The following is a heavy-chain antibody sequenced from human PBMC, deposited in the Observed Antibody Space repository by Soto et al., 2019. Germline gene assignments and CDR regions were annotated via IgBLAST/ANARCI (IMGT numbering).Heavy chain of an antibody. J-gene: IGHJ6*02. CDR3: TIAVAGYPSYYYYYGMDV. Sequence: GGSLRLSCAASGFTFSGSAMHWVRQASGKGLEWVGRIRSKANSYATAYAASVKGRFTISRDDSKNTAYLQMNSLKTEDTAVYYCTIAVAGYPSYYYYYGMDVWGQGTTVTVSS. CDR2: IRSKANSYAT. CDR1: GFTFSGSA. D-gene: IGHD6-19*01. V-gene: IGHV3-73*01.